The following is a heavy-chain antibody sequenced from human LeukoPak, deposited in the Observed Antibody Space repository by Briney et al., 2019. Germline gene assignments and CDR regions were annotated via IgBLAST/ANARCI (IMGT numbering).Heavy chain of an antibody. J-gene: IGHJ6*04. V-gene: IGHV1-69*13. CDR1: GGTFSSYA. D-gene: IGHD3-9*01. CDR3: ARGVDDILTGYYGGGMDV. CDR2: IIPIFGTA. Sequence: SVKVSCKASGGTFSSYAISWVRQAPGQGLEWIGGIIPIFGTANYAQKFQGRVTITADESTSTAYMELSSLRSEDTAVYYCARGVDDILTGYYGGGMDVWGKGTTVTVSS.